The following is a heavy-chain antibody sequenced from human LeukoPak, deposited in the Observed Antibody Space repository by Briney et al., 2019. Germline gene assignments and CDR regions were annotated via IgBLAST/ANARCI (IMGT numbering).Heavy chain of an antibody. CDR2: IWYDGSNK. V-gene: IGHV3-33*01. Sequence: RSGGSLRLSCAASGFTFSSYGMHWVRQAPGKGLEWVAVIWYDGSNKYYADSVKGRFTISRDNSNNTLYLQMNSLRAEDTAVYYCARDLYSGYDSGDYWGQGTLVTVSS. J-gene: IGHJ4*02. CDR1: GFTFSSYG. D-gene: IGHD5-12*01. CDR3: ARDLYSGYDSGDY.